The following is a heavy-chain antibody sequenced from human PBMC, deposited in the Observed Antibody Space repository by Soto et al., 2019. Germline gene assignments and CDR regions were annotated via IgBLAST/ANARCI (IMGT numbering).Heavy chain of an antibody. D-gene: IGHD4-4*01. J-gene: IGHJ4*02. CDR2: IYYSGST. Sequence: SETLSLTCTVSGGSISSGGYYWSWIRQHPGKGLEWIGYIYYSGSTYYNPSLKSRVTISVDTSKNQFSLKLSSVTAADTAVYYCARVPPDYSNYHPIDYWGQGTLVTVSS. V-gene: IGHV4-31*03. CDR1: GGSISSGGYY. CDR3: ARVPPDYSNYHPIDY.